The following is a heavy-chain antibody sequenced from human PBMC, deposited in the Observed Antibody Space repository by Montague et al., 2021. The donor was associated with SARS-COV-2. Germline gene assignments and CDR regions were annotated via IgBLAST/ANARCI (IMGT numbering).Heavy chain of an antibody. V-gene: IGHV4-59*01. CDR2: IYYSGST. Sequence: SETLSLTCTVSGGSISGYYWSWIRQSPGKGLEWIGYIYYSGSTKYNHFLESRVTVSVDRSKNQVSLMLSSVTPADTAVYYCARLLRSCSNGVCRTYYYYAMDVWGQGTTVTVSS. D-gene: IGHD2-8*01. J-gene: IGHJ6*02. CDR1: GGSISGYY. CDR3: ARLLRSCSNGVCRTYYYYAMDV.